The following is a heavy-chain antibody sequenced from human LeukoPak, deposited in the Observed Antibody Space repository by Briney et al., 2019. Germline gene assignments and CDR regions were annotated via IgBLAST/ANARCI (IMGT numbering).Heavy chain of an antibody. D-gene: IGHD6-13*01. CDR1: GFTFSSYS. Sequence: QTGGSLRLSCAASGFTFSSYSMNWVRQAPGKGLEWVSYISSSSSTIYYADSVKGRFTISRDNAKNSLYLQMNSLRAEDTAVYYCARVFGSSWYGVPLGLGDAFDIWGQGTMVTVSS. J-gene: IGHJ3*02. CDR3: ARVFGSSWYGVPLGLGDAFDI. V-gene: IGHV3-48*04. CDR2: ISSSSSTI.